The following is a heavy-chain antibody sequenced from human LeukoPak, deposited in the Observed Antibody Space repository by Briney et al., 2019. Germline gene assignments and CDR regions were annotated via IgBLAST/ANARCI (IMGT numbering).Heavy chain of an antibody. V-gene: IGHV3-33*01. J-gene: IGHJ4*02. CDR2: IWYDGSNK. CDR3: ARDRIAAAAYFDN. Sequence: GGSLRLSCAASGFTFSSYGMHCVRQAPGKGLDWVAVIWYDGSNKYYADSVKGRFTISRDNSKNTLYLQMNSLRAEDTAVYYCARDRIAAAAYFDNWGQGTLVTVSS. D-gene: IGHD6-13*01. CDR1: GFTFSSYG.